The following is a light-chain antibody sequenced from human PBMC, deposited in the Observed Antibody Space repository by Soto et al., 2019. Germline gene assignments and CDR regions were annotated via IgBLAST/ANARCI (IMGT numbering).Light chain of an antibody. CDR1: NSDVGKYDF. Sequence: QSVLTQPASVSGTPGQSITISCTGTNSDVGKYDFVSWYQHYPDKAPKFIIYEVNKRPSGVSHRFSGSKSGSTASLTISGLQAEDEAHYYCCSYTSSETVVFGGGTK. CDR3: CSYTSSETVV. J-gene: IGLJ3*02. V-gene: IGLV2-23*02. CDR2: EVN.